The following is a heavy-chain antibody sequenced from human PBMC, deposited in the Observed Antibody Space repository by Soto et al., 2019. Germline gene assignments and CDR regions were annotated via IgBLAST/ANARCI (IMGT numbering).Heavy chain of an antibody. J-gene: IGHJ3*02. CDR3: ARSLIVGAIEGAFDI. V-gene: IGHV3-21*01. Sequence: EVQLVESGGGLVKPGGSLRLSCAASGFTFSSYSMNWVRQAPGKGLEWVSSISSSSSYIYYADSVKGRFTISRDNAKNSLYLQMNSLRAEDTAVYYCARSLIVGAIEGAFDIWGQGTMVTVSS. D-gene: IGHD1-26*01. CDR1: GFTFSSYS. CDR2: ISSSSSYI.